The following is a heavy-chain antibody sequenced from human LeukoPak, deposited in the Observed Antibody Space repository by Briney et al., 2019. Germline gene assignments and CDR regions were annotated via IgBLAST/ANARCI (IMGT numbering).Heavy chain of an antibody. CDR2: INHSGST. CDR1: GGSFSDYY. CDR3: ARATVVVVVNWFDP. Sequence: PSETLSLTCAVHGGSFSDYYWSWIRQPPGKGLEWIGEINHSGSTNYNPSLKSRVTISVDTSKNQFSLRLSSVTAADTAVYYCARATVVVVVNWFDPWGQGTLVTVSS. J-gene: IGHJ5*02. D-gene: IGHD2-15*01. V-gene: IGHV4-34*01.